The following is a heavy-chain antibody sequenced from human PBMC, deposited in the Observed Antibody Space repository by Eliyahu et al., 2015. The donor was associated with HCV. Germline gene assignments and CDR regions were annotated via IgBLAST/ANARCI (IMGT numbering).Heavy chain of an antibody. V-gene: IGHV3-33*01. Sequence: QGQLAESGGGVVQPGRSLTLSCAASGFXFXGYGMHWVRQAPGKGLEWVALIWYDGNKKYYGDSVKGRFTVSRDNSKNTLYLQMTSLRADDTAVYYCARDLSDADNWNEYYYYGMDVWGQGTTVIVS. J-gene: IGHJ6*02. CDR3: ARDLSDADNWNEYYYYGMDV. D-gene: IGHD5-24*01. CDR1: GFXFXGYG. CDR2: IWYDGNKK.